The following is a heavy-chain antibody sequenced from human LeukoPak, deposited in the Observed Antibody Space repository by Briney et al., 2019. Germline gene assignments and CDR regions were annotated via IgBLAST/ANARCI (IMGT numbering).Heavy chain of an antibody. J-gene: IGHJ5*02. D-gene: IGHD3-22*01. V-gene: IGHV1-69*05. CDR3: ARDFRYYYDSSGLNAALNWFDP. Sequence: ASVKVSCKASGGTFSSYAISWVRQAPGQGLECIGGIIPIFGTANYAQKFQGRVTITTDESTSTAYMELSSLRSEDTAVYYCARDFRYYYDSSGLNAALNWFDPWGQGTLVTVSS. CDR2: IIPIFGTA. CDR1: GGTFSSYA.